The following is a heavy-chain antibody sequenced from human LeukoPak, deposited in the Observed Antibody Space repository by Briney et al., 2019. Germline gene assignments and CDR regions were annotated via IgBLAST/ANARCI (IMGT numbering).Heavy chain of an antibody. Sequence: ASVKVSCKASGYTFTGYYMHWVRQAPGQGLEWMGWINPNSGGTNYAQKFQGRVTMTTDTPTSTAYMELRSLRSDDTAVYYCARVEFYGIFVNVDYWGQGTLVTVFS. CDR2: INPNSGGT. CDR1: GYTFTGYY. CDR3: ARVEFYGIFVNVDY. D-gene: IGHD4-17*01. V-gene: IGHV1-2*02. J-gene: IGHJ4*02.